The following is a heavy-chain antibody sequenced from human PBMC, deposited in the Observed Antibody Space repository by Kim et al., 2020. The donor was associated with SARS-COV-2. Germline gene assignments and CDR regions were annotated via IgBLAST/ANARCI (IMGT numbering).Heavy chain of an antibody. Sequence: SETLSLTCTVSGGSISSSSYYWGWIRQPPGKGLEWIGSIYYSGSTYYNPSLKSRVTISVDTSKNQFSLKLSSVTAADTAVYYCARQIVPHIVVVPAVHLVGAFDIWGQGTMVTVSS. J-gene: IGHJ3*02. CDR3: ARQIVPHIVVVPAVHLVGAFDI. D-gene: IGHD2-2*01. V-gene: IGHV4-39*01. CDR1: GGSISSSSYY. CDR2: IYYSGST.